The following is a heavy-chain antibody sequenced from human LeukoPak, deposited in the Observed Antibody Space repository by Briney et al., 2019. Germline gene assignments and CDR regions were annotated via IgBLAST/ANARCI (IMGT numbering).Heavy chain of an antibody. V-gene: IGHV4-4*02. CDR2: IYHSGST. D-gene: IGHD6-19*01. Sequence: PSGTLSLTCAVSGGSISSSNWWSWVRQPPGKGLEWIGEIYHSGSTNYNPSLKSRVTISVDKSKNQFSLKLSSVTAADTAVYYCARVEYSSGWYPDYWGQGTLVTVSS. CDR1: GGSISSSNW. J-gene: IGHJ4*02. CDR3: ARVEYSSGWYPDY.